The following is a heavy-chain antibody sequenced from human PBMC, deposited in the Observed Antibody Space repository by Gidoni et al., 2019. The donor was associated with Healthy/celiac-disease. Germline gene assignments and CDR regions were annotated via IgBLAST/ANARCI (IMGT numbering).Heavy chain of an antibody. J-gene: IGHJ2*01. Sequence: QVQLQQWGAGLLKPSETLSLTCAVYGGSFSGYYWSWIRQPPGKGLEWIGEINHSGSTNYNPSLKSRVTISVDTSKNQFSLKLSSVTAADTAVYYCARGKRWLQFGPNVGLPVWYFDLWGRGTLVTVSS. CDR2: INHSGST. CDR3: ARGKRWLQFGPNVGLPVWYFDL. D-gene: IGHD5-12*01. CDR1: GGSFSGYY. V-gene: IGHV4-34*01.